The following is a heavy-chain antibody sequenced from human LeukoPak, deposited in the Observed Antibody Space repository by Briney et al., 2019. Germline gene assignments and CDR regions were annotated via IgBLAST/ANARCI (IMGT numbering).Heavy chain of an antibody. CDR1: GFTFSAFW. V-gene: IGHV3-74*01. J-gene: IGHJ4*02. CDR3: ARGLVHDTSGYYSDY. D-gene: IGHD3-22*01. Sequence: GGSLRLSCAASGFTFSAFWMHWVRQAPGKGLVWVSRINSDGSSTTYADSVKGRFTVSRDNAKNTLYLQMDSLRAEDSAVYYCARGLVHDTSGYYSDYWGQGILVTVSS. CDR2: INSDGSST.